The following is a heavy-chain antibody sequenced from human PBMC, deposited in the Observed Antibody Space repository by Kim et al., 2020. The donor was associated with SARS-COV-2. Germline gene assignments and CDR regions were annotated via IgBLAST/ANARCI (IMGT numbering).Heavy chain of an antibody. CDR3: AHPYYVFWSGYYSYSLFDP. V-gene: IGHV2-5*02. Sequence: SGPTLVKPTQTLTLTCTFSGFSLSTSGVGVGWIRKPPGNALAWLALLYWDDYQRHSSSLTSRLIITKDNSKNQVLLTMTNMDPVDTATYYRAHPYYVFWSGYYSYSLFDPCGRGTLVSVTA. CDR1: GFSLSTSGVG. D-gene: IGHD3-3*01. J-gene: IGHJ5*02. CDR2: LYWDDYQ.